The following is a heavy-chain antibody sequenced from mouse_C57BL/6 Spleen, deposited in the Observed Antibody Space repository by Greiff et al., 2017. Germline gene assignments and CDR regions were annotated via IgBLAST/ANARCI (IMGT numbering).Heavy chain of an antibody. J-gene: IGHJ1*03. CDR1: GYTFTSYW. CDR3: ARDTTVVAYKYFDV. D-gene: IGHD1-1*01. V-gene: IGHV1-59*01. CDR2: IDPSDSYT. Sequence: QVQLKQPGAELVRPGTSVKLSCKASGYTFTSYWMHWVKQRPGQGLEWIGVIDPSDSYTNYNQKFKGKATLTVDTSSSTAYMQLSSLTSEDSAVYDCARDTTVVAYKYFDVWGTGTTVTVSS.